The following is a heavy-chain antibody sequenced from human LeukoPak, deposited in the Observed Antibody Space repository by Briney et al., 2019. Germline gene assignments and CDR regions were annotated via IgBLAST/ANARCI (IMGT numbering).Heavy chain of an antibody. CDR1: GCTFIGYY. D-gene: IGHD4-23*01. V-gene: IGHV1-2*02. CDR3: ARGLYSGNEIDY. CDR2: INPNSGGT. J-gene: IGHJ4*02. Sequence: GASVKVSCKASGCTFIGYYMHWVRQAPGQGLEWMGWINPNSGGTNYAQKFQGRVTMTRDTSISTAYMELSRLRSDDTAVYYCARGLYSGNEIDYWGQGTLVAVSS.